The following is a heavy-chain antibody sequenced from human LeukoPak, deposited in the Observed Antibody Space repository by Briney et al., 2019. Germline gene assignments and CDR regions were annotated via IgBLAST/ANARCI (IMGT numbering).Heavy chain of an antibody. V-gene: IGHV4-39*01. D-gene: IGHD2-2*01. CDR3: ARHADCSSSSCLWRWYYFDY. CDR1: GGSISSSSYY. Sequence: SETLSLTCTVSGGSISSSSYYWGWIRQPPGKGLEWIGSIYYSGSTYYNPSLKSRVTISVDTSKNQFSLKLSSVTAADTAVYYYARHADCSSSSCLWRWYYFDYWGQGTLVTVSS. CDR2: IYYSGST. J-gene: IGHJ4*02.